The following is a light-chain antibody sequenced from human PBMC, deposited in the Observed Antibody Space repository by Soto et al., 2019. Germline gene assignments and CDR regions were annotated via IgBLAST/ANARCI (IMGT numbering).Light chain of an antibody. J-gene: IGKJ1*01. CDR3: QQFNSYSRT. V-gene: IGKV1D-16*01. CDR1: QGISNW. CDR2: AAS. Sequence: DIQMTQSASSVSASVGDRVSITCWASQGISNWLAWYQQKPGRAPKLLIYAASSLQSGVSSRFSGSGYGTDVNLTISSLQSDDFATYYCQQFNSYSRTFGQGTKVDIK.